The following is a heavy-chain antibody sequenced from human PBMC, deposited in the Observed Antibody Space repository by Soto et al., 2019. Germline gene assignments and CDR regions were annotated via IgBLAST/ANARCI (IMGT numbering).Heavy chain of an antibody. CDR3: ARARATVVTPPHFDY. D-gene: IGHD4-17*01. CDR2: INPAGSVT. V-gene: IGHV1-46*01. J-gene: IGHJ4*02. CDR1: GISFINHY. Sequence: ASVKVSCKASGISFINHYVHWVRQAPGQGPEWMGVINPAGSVTVYALKLQDRVTVTRDTSTSTAYMELSSLRSEDTAVYYCARARATVVTPPHFDYWGQGTLVTVSS.